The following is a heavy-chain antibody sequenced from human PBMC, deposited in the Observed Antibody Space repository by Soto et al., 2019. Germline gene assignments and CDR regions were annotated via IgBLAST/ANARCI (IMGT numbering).Heavy chain of an antibody. CDR2: IKFDESTT. D-gene: IGHD5-18*01. CDR3: ARGIRNYYGVDV. J-gene: IGHJ6*02. CDR1: GFTFNIYW. Sequence: EVQVVESGGGLIQPGGSLRLSCVASGFTFNIYWMHWVRQAPGKGLVWVSRIKFDESTTSYADSVKGRFTISRDNAKNTVFLQMNSLRAGDTGVYYCARGIRNYYGVDVWGQGTTVTVSS. V-gene: IGHV3-74*01.